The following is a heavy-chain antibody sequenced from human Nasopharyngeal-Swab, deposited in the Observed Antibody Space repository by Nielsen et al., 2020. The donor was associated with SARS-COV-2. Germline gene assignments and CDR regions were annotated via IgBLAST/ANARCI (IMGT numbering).Heavy chain of an antibody. J-gene: IGHJ4*02. CDR3: ARDQWLVHYFDY. CDR2: MNPNSGNT. Sequence: WVRQAPGQGLEWMGWMNPNSGNTGYAQKFQGRVTMTTDTSTSTAYMELRSLRSDDTAIYYCARDQWLVHYFDYWGQGTLVTVSS. D-gene: IGHD6-19*01. V-gene: IGHV1-18*01.